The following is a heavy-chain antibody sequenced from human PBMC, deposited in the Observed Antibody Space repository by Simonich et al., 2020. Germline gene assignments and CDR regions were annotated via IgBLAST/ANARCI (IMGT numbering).Heavy chain of an antibody. D-gene: IGHD2-15*01. V-gene: IGHV1-18*01. CDR2: ISDDNGNT. CDR1: GYTFTSYG. Sequence: QVQLVQSGAEVKKPGASVKVSCKASGYTFTSYGISWVRQAPGQGLEWMEWISDDNGNTNDAQKLKGRVTMTTDTPTSTAYMELRSLRSDDTAVYYCARASRGTWWYYYFDYWGQGTLVTVSS. CDR3: ARASRGTWWYYYFDY. J-gene: IGHJ4*02.